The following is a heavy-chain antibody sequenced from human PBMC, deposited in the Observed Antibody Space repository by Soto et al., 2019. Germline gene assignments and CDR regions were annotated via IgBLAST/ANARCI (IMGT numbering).Heavy chain of an antibody. CDR1: GFTFSSYW. V-gene: IGHV3-7*05. Sequence: HPGGSLRLSCAASGFTFSSYWMSWVRQAPGKGLEWVANIKQDGSEKYYVDSVKGRFTISRDNAKNSLYLQMNSLRAEDTAVYYCASSLSWSGYYVPFDYWGQGTLVTVSS. J-gene: IGHJ4*02. CDR3: ASSLSWSGYYVPFDY. CDR2: IKQDGSEK. D-gene: IGHD3-3*01.